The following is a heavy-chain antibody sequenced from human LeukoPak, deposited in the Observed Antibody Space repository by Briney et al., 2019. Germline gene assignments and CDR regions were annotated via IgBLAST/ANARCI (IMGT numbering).Heavy chain of an antibody. D-gene: IGHD2-21*02. CDR1: GGSFSGYY. V-gene: IGHV4-34*01. CDR2: INHSGST. J-gene: IGHJ4*02. CDR3: ARGGVTADPPDY. Sequence: SETLSLTCAVYGGSFSGYYWSWIRQPPGKGLEWIGEINHSGSTNYNPSLESRVTISVDTSKNQFSLKLSSVTAADTAVYYCARGGVTADPPDYWGQGTLVTVSS.